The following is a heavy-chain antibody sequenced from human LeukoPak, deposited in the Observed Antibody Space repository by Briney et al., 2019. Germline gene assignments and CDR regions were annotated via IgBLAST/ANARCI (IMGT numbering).Heavy chain of an antibody. V-gene: IGHV3-30*02. CDR3: AKDSLADIDY. CDR2: IRRDGSIK. J-gene: IGHJ4*02. D-gene: IGHD3-16*01. Sequence: GGSLRLSCAASGFIFSTYGMYWVHQAPGKGLEWVAFIRRDGSIKNYADSVKGRSTISRDNSKNTLYLQMNSLRAEDTAVYYCAKDSLADIDYWGQGTLVTVSS. CDR1: GFIFSTYG.